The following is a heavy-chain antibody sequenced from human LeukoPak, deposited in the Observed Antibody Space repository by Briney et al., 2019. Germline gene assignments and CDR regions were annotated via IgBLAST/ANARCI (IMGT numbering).Heavy chain of an antibody. D-gene: IGHD1-26*01. V-gene: IGHV3-23*01. CDR2: ISHSGVTT. J-gene: IGHJ3*02. Sequence: QPGGSLSLSCAASGFTFSSYIMTWVRQAAGKGLEWVSGISHSGVTTYYADSVKGRFTISRDNAKNSLYLQMNSLRAEDMALYYCAKDVGWELRGGAFDIWGQGTMVTVSS. CDR3: AKDVGWELRGGAFDI. CDR1: GFTFSSYI.